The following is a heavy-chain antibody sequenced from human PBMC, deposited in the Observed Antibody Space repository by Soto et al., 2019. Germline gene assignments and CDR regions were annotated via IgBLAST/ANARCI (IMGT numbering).Heavy chain of an antibody. CDR1: GGTFSSYA. CDR2: IIPIFGTA. D-gene: IGHD3-22*01. V-gene: IGHV1-69*13. CDR3: ARDLNYDSSGYLVY. Sequence: SVKVSCKASGGTFSSYAISWVRQAPGQGLEWMGGIIPIFGTANYAQKFQGRVTITADESTSTAYMELSSLRSEDTAVYYCARDLNYDSSGYLVYWGQGTLVTVSS. J-gene: IGHJ4*02.